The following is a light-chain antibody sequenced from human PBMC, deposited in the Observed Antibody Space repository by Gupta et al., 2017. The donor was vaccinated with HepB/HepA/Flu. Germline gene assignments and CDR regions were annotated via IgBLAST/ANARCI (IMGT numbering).Light chain of an antibody. V-gene: IGLV1-40*01. CDR2: GNS. J-gene: IGLJ3*02. Sequence: QSVPTPPPSVSGAPGQRLTLSCTGSSPNIGAGYDVHWYQQLPGTAPKLLVYGNSNRPSGVPDRFSGSKYGTSASLAITGLQAEDEGDYYCQSYDSSLGGWVFGGGTKRTVL. CDR1: SPNIGAGYD. CDR3: QSYDSSLGGWV.